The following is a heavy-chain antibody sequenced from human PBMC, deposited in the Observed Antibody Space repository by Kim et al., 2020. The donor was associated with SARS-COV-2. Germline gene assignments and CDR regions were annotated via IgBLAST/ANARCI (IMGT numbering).Heavy chain of an antibody. Sequence: GGSLRLSCAASGFTLSSYEMNWVRQAPGKGLEWVSYISSSGSTIYYADSVKGRFTISRDNAKNSLYLQMNSLRAEDTAVYYCARDRTMIVVVGGSDAFDIWGQGTMVTVSS. CDR3: ARDRTMIVVVGGSDAFDI. CDR1: GFTLSSYE. D-gene: IGHD3-22*01. CDR2: ISSSGSTI. V-gene: IGHV3-48*03. J-gene: IGHJ3*02.